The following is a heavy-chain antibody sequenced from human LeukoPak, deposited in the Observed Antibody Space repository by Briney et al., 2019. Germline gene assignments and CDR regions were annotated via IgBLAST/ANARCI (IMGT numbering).Heavy chain of an antibody. CDR1: GYRFNAYW. CDR2: IYPDDSDT. J-gene: IGHJ3*01. D-gene: IGHD3-22*01. V-gene: IGHV5-51*01. Sequence: ESLKISCKGSGYRFNAYWIAWVREMPGKGLEWMGIIYPDDSDTRYSPSFQGQVTISADKSVRTAYLQWSSLKASDTAMYYCARPNITSYYDSRGYDAFDVWGQGTMVTVSS. CDR3: ARPNITSYYDSRGYDAFDV.